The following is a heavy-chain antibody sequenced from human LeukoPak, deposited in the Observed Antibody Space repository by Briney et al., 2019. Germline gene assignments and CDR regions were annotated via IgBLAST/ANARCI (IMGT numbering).Heavy chain of an antibody. D-gene: IGHD3-10*01. CDR3: ARRLVGQTFDY. V-gene: IGHV4-61*01. Sequence: PSETLSLTCTVSGGSVGSNNYQWNWIRQPPGKGLEWIGDIYHSGSTNYNPSLKSRVTISVDTSKNQFSLKLSSVTAADTAVYYCARRLVGQTFDYWGQGTLVTVSS. J-gene: IGHJ4*02. CDR1: GGSVGSNNYQ. CDR2: IYHSGST.